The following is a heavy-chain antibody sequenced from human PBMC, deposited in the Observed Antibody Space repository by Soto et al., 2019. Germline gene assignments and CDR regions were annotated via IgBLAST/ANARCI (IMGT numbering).Heavy chain of an antibody. CDR3: TSSWLRYMDV. Sequence: EVQLVESGGGLVQPGGSLKLSCAASGFTFSGSAMHWVRQASGKGLEWVGRIRSKANSYATVYAAPVKGRFTIFRDDSKNTAHLQLNSLKTEDSAVYYCTSSWLRYMDVWGKGTTVTVSS. CDR2: IRSKANSYAT. V-gene: IGHV3-73*01. D-gene: IGHD5-18*01. CDR1: GFTFSGSA. J-gene: IGHJ6*04.